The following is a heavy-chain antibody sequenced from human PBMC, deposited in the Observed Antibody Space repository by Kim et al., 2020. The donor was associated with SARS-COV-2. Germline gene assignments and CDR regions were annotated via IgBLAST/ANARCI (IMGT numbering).Heavy chain of an antibody. V-gene: IGHV4-59*01. CDR1: GGSISSYY. Sequence: SETLSLTCTVSGGSISSYYWSWIRQPPGKGLEWIGYIYYSGSTNYNPSLKSRVTISVDTSKNQFSLKLSSVTAADTAVYYCARGDKEIRPYYYDSSGYYYDYWGQGTLVTVSS. D-gene: IGHD3-22*01. CDR3: ARGDKEIRPYYYDSSGYYYDY. J-gene: IGHJ4*02. CDR2: IYYSGST.